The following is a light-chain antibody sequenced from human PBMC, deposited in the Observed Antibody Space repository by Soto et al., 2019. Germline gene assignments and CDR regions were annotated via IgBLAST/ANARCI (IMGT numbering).Light chain of an antibody. CDR2: YVT. Sequence: QSVLTQPASVSGSPGQSITISCTGTTSDIGGYNYVSWYQQHPGKAPKLMIFYVTRRPSGVSNRFSGSKSGNTASLTISGLQAEDEADYYCSSDISSSAPYVFGTGTQLTVL. J-gene: IGLJ1*01. V-gene: IGLV2-14*01. CDR3: SSDISSSAPYV. CDR1: TSDIGGYNY.